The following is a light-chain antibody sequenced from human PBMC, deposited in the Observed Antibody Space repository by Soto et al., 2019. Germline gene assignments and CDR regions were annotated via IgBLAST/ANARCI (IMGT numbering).Light chain of an antibody. J-gene: IGKJ4*01. Sequence: EIVMTQSPATLSVSPGERATLSCRASQSVSSNLGWYQQKPGQPPRLLIYGASTRATGIPARFSGSGSGTDFTLTISSLEPEDFGVYYCLQRSNWPLTFGGGTKV. CDR1: QSVSSN. CDR3: LQRSNWPLT. CDR2: GAS. V-gene: IGKV3-15*01.